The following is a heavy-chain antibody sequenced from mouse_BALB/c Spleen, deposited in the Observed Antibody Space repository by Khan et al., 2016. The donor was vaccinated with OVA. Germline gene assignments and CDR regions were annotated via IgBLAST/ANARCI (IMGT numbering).Heavy chain of an antibody. J-gene: IGHJ2*01. V-gene: IGHV1-20*02. Sequence: VQLKQSGPELVKPGASVKISCQASGYSFTGYFMNWVMQSHGKSLEWIGRINPHIGETFYNQKFKAKATLTVDESSSTAHMELRSLVSEDSAVYYCARIYGSDFDYWGQGTTLTVSS. CDR2: INPHIGET. D-gene: IGHD1-1*01. CDR3: ARIYGSDFDY. CDR1: GYSFTGYF.